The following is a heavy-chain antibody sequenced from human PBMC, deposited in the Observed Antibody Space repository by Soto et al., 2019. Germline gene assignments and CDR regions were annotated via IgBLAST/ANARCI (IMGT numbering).Heavy chain of an antibody. J-gene: IGHJ5*02. CDR1: GFTFSSYG. D-gene: IGHD5-18*01. CDR2: ISYDGSNK. CDR3: AKDFSSYGPGP. V-gene: IGHV3-30*18. Sequence: QVQLVESGGGVVQPGRSLRLSCAASGFTFSSYGMHWVRQAPGKGLEWVAVISYDGSNKYYADSVKGRFTISRDNSKNTLYLQMNSLRAEDTAVYYCAKDFSSYGPGPWGQGTLVTVSS.